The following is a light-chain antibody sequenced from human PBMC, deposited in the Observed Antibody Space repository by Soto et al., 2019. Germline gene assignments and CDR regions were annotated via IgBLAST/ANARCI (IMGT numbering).Light chain of an antibody. CDR3: FSYADKCGV. CDR1: SSDIGRHDY. Sequence: QSALTQPRSVSGSPGQSVTVSCTGTSSDIGRHDYVSWYQHHPGKAPKLIIFDVYKRPSGVPDRFSGSKSGYTASLTISGLQAVDEGDYYCFSYADKCGVFGTGTKLTVL. V-gene: IGLV2-11*01. J-gene: IGLJ1*01. CDR2: DVY.